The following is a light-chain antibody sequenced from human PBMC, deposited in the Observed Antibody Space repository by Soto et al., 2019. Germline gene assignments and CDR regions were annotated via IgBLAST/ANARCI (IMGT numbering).Light chain of an antibody. Sequence: IVMTQSPATLSVSPGEGATLSCRASQSVGTNLAWYQQTPGQAPRVLIHSASTRATGIPARFSGSGSDTEFTLTISGLQSEDFAIYYCQQYNNWPPYSFGQGTKLENK. CDR3: QQYNNWPPYS. CDR2: SAS. CDR1: QSVGTN. V-gene: IGKV3-15*01. J-gene: IGKJ2*01.